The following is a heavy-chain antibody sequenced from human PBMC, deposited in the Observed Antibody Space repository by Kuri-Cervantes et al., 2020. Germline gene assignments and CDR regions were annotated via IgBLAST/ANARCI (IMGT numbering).Heavy chain of an antibody. V-gene: IGHV3-48*04. CDR2: ISFSGASI. CDR3: AREYRYYYYYMDV. D-gene: IGHD1-1*01. J-gene: IGHJ6*03. Sequence: GGSLRLSCAASGFTFSNAWMNWVRQAPGKGLEWVSSISFSGASIYYADSVKGRFTISRDDAKNSLYLQMNSLRAEDTAVYYCAREYRYYYYYMDVWGKGTTVTVSS. CDR1: GFTFSNAW.